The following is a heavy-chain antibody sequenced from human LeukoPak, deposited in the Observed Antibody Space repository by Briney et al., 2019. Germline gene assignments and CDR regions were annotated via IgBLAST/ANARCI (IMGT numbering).Heavy chain of an antibody. CDR3: ASLHSFPL. Sequence: GGSLRLSCAASELTLSSNYMSWIHQAPGRGLEWVSFIYSGGSTYYADSVRGRFTISRDNAKNSLDLQMTGLRVEDTATYYCASLHSFPLWGQGTLVTVST. J-gene: IGHJ1*01. CDR2: IYSGGST. D-gene: IGHD1-26*01. V-gene: IGHV3-53*01. CDR1: ELTLSSNY.